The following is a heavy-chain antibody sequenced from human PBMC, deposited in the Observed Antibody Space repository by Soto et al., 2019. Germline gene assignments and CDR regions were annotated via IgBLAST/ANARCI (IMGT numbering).Heavy chain of an antibody. V-gene: IGHV5-10-1*01. J-gene: IGHJ4*02. D-gene: IGHD6-13*01. CDR1: GYSFTSYW. CDR2: DDPSVSYT. CDR3: ARLPLAAAYSDANS. Sequence: EVQLVQSGAEVKKPGESLRISCKGSGYSFTSYWMCSVRQMPGKGLEWMGRDDPSVSYTNYSPSFQGNVTISADKSISTAYLQWGSRKASDTAMYYCARLPLAAAYSDANSWGQGTLVTVSS.